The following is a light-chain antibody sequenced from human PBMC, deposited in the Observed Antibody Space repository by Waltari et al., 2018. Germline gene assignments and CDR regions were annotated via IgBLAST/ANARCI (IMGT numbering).Light chain of an antibody. CDR2: DVS. J-gene: IGLJ3*02. CDR3: NSYTGSSSWV. Sequence: QSALTPPASVSGSAGQSITISCTETSSDVGFYNYVSWYQQHPGKAPKLIIYDVSERPSGVSDRFSGSKSGNTASLTISGLQAEDEADYYCNSYTGSSSWVFGGGTKLTVL. CDR1: SSDVGFYNY. V-gene: IGLV2-14*01.